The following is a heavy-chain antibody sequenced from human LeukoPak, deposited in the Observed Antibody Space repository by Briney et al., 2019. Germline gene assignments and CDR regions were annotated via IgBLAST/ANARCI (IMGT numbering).Heavy chain of an antibody. CDR1: GGSIRSYY. Sequence: PSETLSLTCTVSGGSIRSYYWTWIRQPPGKGLEWIGYIYYSGSTNYKPSLKSRVTISVDTSKNQFSLKLSSVTAADTAVYYCARLGIAVASDTGVPYYFDYWGQGTLVTVS. CDR3: ARLGIAVASDTGVPYYFDY. V-gene: IGHV4-59*12. CDR2: IYYSGST. D-gene: IGHD6-19*01. J-gene: IGHJ4*02.